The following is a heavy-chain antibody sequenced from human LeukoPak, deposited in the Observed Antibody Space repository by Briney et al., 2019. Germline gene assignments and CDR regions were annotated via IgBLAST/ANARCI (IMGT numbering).Heavy chain of an antibody. Sequence: SETLSLTCTVSGGSLSSSSYYWGWIRQPPGTGLEWIGSVYYSGSTYYNPSLKSRVTISVDTSKNQFSLKLSSVTAADTAVYYCARQDYHDSCGYQIHNWFDPWGQGTLVTVSS. CDR2: VYYSGST. CDR3: ARQDYHDSCGYQIHNWFDP. J-gene: IGHJ5*02. V-gene: IGHV4-39*01. CDR1: GGSLSSSSYY. D-gene: IGHD3-22*01.